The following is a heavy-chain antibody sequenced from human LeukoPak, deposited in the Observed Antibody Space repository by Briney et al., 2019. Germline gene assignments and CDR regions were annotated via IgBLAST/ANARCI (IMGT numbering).Heavy chain of an antibody. Sequence: SETLSLTCTVSGGSISSYYWSWIRQPPGKGLEWIGYIYYSGSTNYNPSLKSRVTISVDTSKNQFSLKLSSVTAADTAVYYCARLWFGELFMDVWGKGTTVTVSS. CDR3: ARLWFGELFMDV. CDR2: IYYSGST. D-gene: IGHD3-10*01. V-gene: IGHV4-59*08. J-gene: IGHJ6*04. CDR1: GGSISSYY.